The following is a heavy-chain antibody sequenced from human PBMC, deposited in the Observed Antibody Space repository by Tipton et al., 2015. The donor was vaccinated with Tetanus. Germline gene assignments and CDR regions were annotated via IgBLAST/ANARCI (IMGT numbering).Heavy chain of an antibody. V-gene: IGHV1-18*04. CDR2: ISAYNGNT. J-gene: IGHJ4*02. CDR1: GYTFTSYG. CDR3: ATATKGGIAVAGPLDY. D-gene: IGHD6-19*01. Sequence: VQLVQSGAEVKKPGASVKVSCKASGYTFTSYGISWVRQAPGQGLEWMGWISAYNGNTNYAQKLQGRVTMTTDTSTSTTYMELRGLRSDDAAVYYCATATKGGIAVAGPLDYWGQGTLVTVSS.